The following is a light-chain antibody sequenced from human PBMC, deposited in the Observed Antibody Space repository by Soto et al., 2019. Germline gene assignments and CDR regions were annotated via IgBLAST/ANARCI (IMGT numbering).Light chain of an antibody. CDR2: DAS. CDR3: QQYGFSRS. CDR1: QSVPSNF. V-gene: IGKV3-20*01. J-gene: IGKJ1*01. Sequence: ETVLTQSPGTLSLSPGERATLSCRASQSVPSNFLAWYQQKPGQAPRLLIYDASSRATGIPDRFSGSGSGTDFTLTISRLEPEDFVVYYCQQYGFSRSFGQGTKVEVK.